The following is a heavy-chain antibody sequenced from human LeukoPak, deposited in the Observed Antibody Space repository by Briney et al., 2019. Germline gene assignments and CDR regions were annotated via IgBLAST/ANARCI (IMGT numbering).Heavy chain of an antibody. J-gene: IGHJ4*02. Sequence: ASVKVSCKASGYTFTGYYMHWVRQAPGQGLEWMGWINPNSGGTNYAQEFQGRVTMTRDTSISTAYMELSRLRSDDTAVYYCARGRGYSIDYWGQGTLVTVSS. CDR2: INPNSGGT. CDR3: ARGRGYSIDY. CDR1: GYTFTGYY. D-gene: IGHD2-2*03. V-gene: IGHV1-2*02.